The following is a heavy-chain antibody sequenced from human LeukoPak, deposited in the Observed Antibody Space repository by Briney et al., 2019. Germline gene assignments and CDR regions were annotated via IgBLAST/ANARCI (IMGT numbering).Heavy chain of an antibody. CDR1: GYTFSNYG. J-gene: IGHJ5*02. CDR3: ASRNYYDSSGYYSPLLGFDP. CDR2: ISPYKGNT. V-gene: IGHV1-18*04. Sequence: ASVKVSCKASGYTFSNYGISWVRQAPGQGLEWMGWISPYKGNTKYAQKFQGRVTMTRNTSISTAYMELSSLRSEDTAVYYCASRNYYDSSGYYSPLLGFDPWGQGTLVTVSS. D-gene: IGHD3-22*01.